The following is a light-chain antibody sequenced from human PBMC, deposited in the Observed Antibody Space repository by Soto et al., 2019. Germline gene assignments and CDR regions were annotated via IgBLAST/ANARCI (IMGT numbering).Light chain of an antibody. CDR3: QQYDASPLT. J-gene: IGKJ3*01. CDR1: QTLSTNS. Sequence: EIVLTQSPGTLSLSPGEGATLSCSASQTLSTNSLAWYQQRLGQTPRLLIYAASTRDTDIPDRFNGSGSGTDFALTISRLEPEDFALYYCQQYDASPLTFGPGTKVDIK. CDR2: AAS. V-gene: IGKV3-20*01.